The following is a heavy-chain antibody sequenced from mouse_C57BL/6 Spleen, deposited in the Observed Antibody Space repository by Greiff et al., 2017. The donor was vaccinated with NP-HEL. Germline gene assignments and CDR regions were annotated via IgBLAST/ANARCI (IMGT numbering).Heavy chain of an antibody. V-gene: IGHV1-55*01. CDR2: IYPGSGST. CDR1: GYTFTSYW. Sequence: QVQLQQPGAELVKPGASVKMSCKASGYTFTSYWITWVKQRPGQGLEWIGDIYPGSGSTNYNEKFKSKATLTVDTSSSTAYMQLSSLTSEDSAVYYCARKGYGNLGYYAMDYWGQGTSVTVSS. D-gene: IGHD2-1*01. CDR3: ARKGYGNLGYYAMDY. J-gene: IGHJ4*01.